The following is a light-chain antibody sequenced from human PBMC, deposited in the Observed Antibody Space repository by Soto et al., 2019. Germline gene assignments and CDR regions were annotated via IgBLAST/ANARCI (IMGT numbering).Light chain of an antibody. CDR2: GAS. V-gene: IGKV3-15*01. Sequence: EIVMTQSPATQSVSPGERATLSCRASQSVSSNLVWYQQKPGQAPRLLMYGASTRATGTPARFSGSGSGTEFTLTISSLQSEDFAVYYCQQYKNWPRTFGQGTKVEIK. J-gene: IGKJ1*01. CDR3: QQYKNWPRT. CDR1: QSVSSN.